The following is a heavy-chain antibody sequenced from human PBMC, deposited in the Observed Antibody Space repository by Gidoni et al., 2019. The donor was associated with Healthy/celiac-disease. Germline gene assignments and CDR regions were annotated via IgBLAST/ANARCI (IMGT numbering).Heavy chain of an antibody. CDR1: GGTFSSYT. CDR3: ARGLNYYDSSGLDY. Sequence: QVQLVQSGAEVKKPGSSVKVSCKASGGTFSSYTISWVRQAPGQGLEWMGRIIPLLGIANYAQKFQGRVTITADKSTSTAYMELSSLRSEDTAVYYCARGLNYYDSSGLDYWGQGTLVTVSS. CDR2: IIPLLGIA. D-gene: IGHD3-22*01. V-gene: IGHV1-69*02. J-gene: IGHJ4*02.